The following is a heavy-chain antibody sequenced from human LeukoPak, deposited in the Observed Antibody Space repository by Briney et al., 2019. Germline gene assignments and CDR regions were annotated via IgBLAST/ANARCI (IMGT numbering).Heavy chain of an antibody. V-gene: IGHV3-7*03. J-gene: IGHJ6*02. CDR3: ARGGGLDV. CDR2: INHNGNVN. Sequence: GGSLRLSCAASGLTFSSYWMNWDRQAPGKGLEWVASINHNGNVNYYVDSVKGRFTISRDYAKNSLYLQMSNLRAEDTAVYFCARGGGLDVWGQGATVTVSS. D-gene: IGHD3-16*01. CDR1: GLTFSSYW.